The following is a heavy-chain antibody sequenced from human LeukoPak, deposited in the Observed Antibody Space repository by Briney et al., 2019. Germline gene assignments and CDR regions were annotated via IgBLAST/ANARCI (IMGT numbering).Heavy chain of an antibody. CDR3: ATGLPYSSSWYYFDY. Sequence: ASVKVSCKVSGYTLTELSMHWVRQAPGKGLEWMGGFDPEDGETIYAQKFQGRVTMTEDTSTDTAYMELSSLRSEDTAVYYCATGLPYSSSWYYFDYWGQGTLVTVSS. V-gene: IGHV1-24*01. CDR2: FDPEDGET. D-gene: IGHD6-13*01. J-gene: IGHJ4*02. CDR1: GYTLTELS.